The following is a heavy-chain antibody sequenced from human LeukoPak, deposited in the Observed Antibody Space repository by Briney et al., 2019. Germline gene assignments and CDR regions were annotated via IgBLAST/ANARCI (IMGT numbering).Heavy chain of an antibody. J-gene: IGHJ4*02. CDR3: ARQPHDFSTDDLDY. V-gene: IGHV4-39*01. CDR2: IYYSGST. Sequence: PSETLSPTCTVSGGSISSSSYYWGWIRQPPGKGLEWIGSIYYSGSTYYNPSLKSRVTISVDTSKNQFSLNLSSVTAADTGVYYCARQPHDFSTDDLDYWGQGTLVTVSS. CDR1: GGSISSSSYY. D-gene: IGHD3/OR15-3a*01.